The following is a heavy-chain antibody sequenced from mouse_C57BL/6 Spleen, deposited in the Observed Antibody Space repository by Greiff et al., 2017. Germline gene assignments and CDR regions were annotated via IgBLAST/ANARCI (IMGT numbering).Heavy chain of an antibody. J-gene: IGHJ1*03. CDR3: KVDYYGSSYWYFDV. CDR2: IDPENGDT. V-gene: IGHV14-4*01. CDR1: GFNIKDDY. D-gene: IGHD1-1*01. Sequence: VQLQQSGAELVRPGASVKLSCTASGFNIKDDYMHWVKQRPEQGLEWIGWIDPENGDTEYASKFQGKATITADTSSNTAYLQLSILTSEDTAIYYCKVDYYGSSYWYFDVWGTGTTVTVSS.